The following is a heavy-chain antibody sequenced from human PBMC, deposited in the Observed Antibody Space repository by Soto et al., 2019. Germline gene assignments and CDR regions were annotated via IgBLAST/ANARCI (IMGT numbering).Heavy chain of an antibody. V-gene: IGHV3-74*01. CDR1: GFTFSKYW. D-gene: IGHD3-22*01. Sequence: LRLSCVASGFTFSKYWMHWVRQAPGKGLVWVSRINMDGTKTAYADSVKGRFTVSRDNANNTLYLQMNSLGVEDTAVYYCARDYYYDSRSSSVNWFDPWGQGTLVTVSS. CDR2: INMDGTKT. CDR3: ARDYYYDSRSSSVNWFDP. J-gene: IGHJ5*02.